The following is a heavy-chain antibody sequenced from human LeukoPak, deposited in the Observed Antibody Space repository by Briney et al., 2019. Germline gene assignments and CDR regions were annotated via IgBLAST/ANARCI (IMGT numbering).Heavy chain of an antibody. J-gene: IGHJ4*02. CDR1: GFTVSTYA. V-gene: IGHV3-23*01. D-gene: IGHD5-12*01. Sequence: PGGSLRLSCAPSGFTVSTYAMSWVRQAPGKGLEWVSSASHINRDTYYADSVKGRFTISRDKSKNTLYLQMNSLRAEDTAVYYCAKGAYDYIEIAYFDYWGQGSLVTVSS. CDR3: AKGAYDYIEIAYFDY. CDR2: ASHINRDT.